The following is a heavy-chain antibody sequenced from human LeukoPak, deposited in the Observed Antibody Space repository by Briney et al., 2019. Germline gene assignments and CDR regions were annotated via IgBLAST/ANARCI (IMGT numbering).Heavy chain of an antibody. CDR1: GYTFTAYY. CDR3: ARGYYYDSSGYLIDY. D-gene: IGHD3-22*01. V-gene: IGHV1-2*02. CDR2: INPNTGGA. J-gene: IGHJ4*02. Sequence: GASVKVSCKASGYTFTAYYLHWVRQAPGQGLEWMGWINPNTGGAKYAQKFQGRLTMTRDTSISTAYMELSRLRSDDTAVYYCARGYYYDSSGYLIDYWGQGTLVTVSS.